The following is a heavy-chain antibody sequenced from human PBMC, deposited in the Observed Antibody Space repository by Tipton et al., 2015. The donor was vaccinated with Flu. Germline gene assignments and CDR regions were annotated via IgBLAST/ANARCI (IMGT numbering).Heavy chain of an antibody. CDR2: ISHSGNS. Sequence: TLSLTCAVSGGSLSSYYWGWIRQPAGKGLEWIGSISHSGNSWYNSPLKSRVTMSVDTSKNQFSLRLSSLTAADTAVYYCATRGSFSGSQSDDYWGQGTLVTVSA. D-gene: IGHD1-26*01. V-gene: IGHV4-59*10. J-gene: IGHJ4*02. CDR1: GGSLSSYY. CDR3: ATRGSFSGSQSDDY.